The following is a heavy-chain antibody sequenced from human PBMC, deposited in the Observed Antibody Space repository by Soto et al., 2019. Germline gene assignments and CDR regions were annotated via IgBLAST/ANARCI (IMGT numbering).Heavy chain of an antibody. CDR2: INAGNGNT. Sequence: QVQLVQSGAEVKKPGASVKVSCKTSGYTFTSYAVHWARQAPGQRLEWMGWINAGNGNTEYSQKFQGRVTFTRDTSASPAHMELSSLRSEDPAVYYCVAVDYGDYWGQGTLVTVSS. CDR3: VAVDYGDY. D-gene: IGHD6-19*01. CDR1: GYTFTSYA. V-gene: IGHV1-3*01. J-gene: IGHJ4*02.